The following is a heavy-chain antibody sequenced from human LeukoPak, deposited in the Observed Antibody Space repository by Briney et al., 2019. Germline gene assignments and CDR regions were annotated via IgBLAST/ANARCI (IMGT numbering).Heavy chain of an antibody. D-gene: IGHD2-15*01. CDR1: GFTFSTYW. CDR3: ARACSFGSCHAGDY. CDR2: INSDGSST. J-gene: IGHJ4*02. V-gene: IGHV3-74*01. Sequence: GGSLRLSCAASGFTFSTYWMHWVRQAPGKGLVWVSRINSDGSSTSYADSVKGRFTISRDNAKNTLYLQMNGLRAEDTAVYYCARACSFGSCHAGDYWGQGILVTVSS.